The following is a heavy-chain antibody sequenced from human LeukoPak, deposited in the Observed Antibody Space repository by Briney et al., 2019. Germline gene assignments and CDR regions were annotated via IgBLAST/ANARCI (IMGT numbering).Heavy chain of an antibody. V-gene: IGHV1-2*02. Sequence: ASVKVSCKASGYTFTGYYMHWVRQAPGQGLEWMGWINPNSGGTNYAQKFQGRVTMTRDTSISTAYMELSRLGSDDTAVYYCARSHSGSYAGKDAFDIWGQGTMVTVSS. CDR1: GYTFTGYY. CDR3: ARSHSGSYAGKDAFDI. J-gene: IGHJ3*02. D-gene: IGHD1-26*01. CDR2: INPNSGGT.